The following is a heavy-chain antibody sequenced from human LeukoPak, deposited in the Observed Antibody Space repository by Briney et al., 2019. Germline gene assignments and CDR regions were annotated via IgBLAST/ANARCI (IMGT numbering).Heavy chain of an antibody. V-gene: IGHV1-2*06. Sequence: SVKVSCRASGHTFTGYYMHWVRQAPGQGLEGMGRLNPNSGGTNYAQKFQGRVTMTRDTSISTVYMALSRLRSDDTAVYYCARDPDDSSSSLYFQHWGQGTLVTVSS. CDR1: GHTFTGYY. CDR2: LNPNSGGT. D-gene: IGHD6-6*01. J-gene: IGHJ1*01. CDR3: ARDPDDSSSSLYFQH.